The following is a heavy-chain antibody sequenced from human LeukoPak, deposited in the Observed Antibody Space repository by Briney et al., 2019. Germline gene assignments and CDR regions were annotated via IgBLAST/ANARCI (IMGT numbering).Heavy chain of an antibody. CDR1: GFTFSSYG. CDR3: ARDYYDSSGYYPWGY. D-gene: IGHD3-22*01. J-gene: IGHJ4*02. Sequence: GGSLRLSCAASGFTFSSYGMHWVRQAPGKGLEWVAVISYDGSNKYYADSVKGRFTISRDNSKNTLYLQMNSLRAEDTAVYYCARDYYDSSGYYPWGYWGQGTLVTVSS. CDR2: ISYDGSNK. V-gene: IGHV3-30*03.